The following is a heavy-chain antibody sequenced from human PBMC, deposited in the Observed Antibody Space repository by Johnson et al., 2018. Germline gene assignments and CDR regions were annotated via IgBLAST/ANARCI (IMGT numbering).Heavy chain of an antibody. Sequence: QVQLVQSGGGVVQPGRSLRLSCAASGFTFRNYGMHWVRQAPGKGLEWVAAISHDGDNKYYADCVKGRFTLSRDNSNNKLYLQMNSLRGEDTAVFYCSRTYCSSTSCYLGPYYYYYMDVWGKGTTVTVSS. CDR1: GFTFRNYG. J-gene: IGHJ6*03. V-gene: IGHV3-30*03. CDR2: ISHDGDNK. D-gene: IGHD2-2*01. CDR3: SRTYCSSTSCYLGPYYYYYMDV.